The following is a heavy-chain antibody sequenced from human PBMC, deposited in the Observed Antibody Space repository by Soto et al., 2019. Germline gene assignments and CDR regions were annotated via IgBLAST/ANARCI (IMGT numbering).Heavy chain of an antibody. CDR2: INPNSGGT. CDR3: ARVLGYCSGGSCYNKGYGMDV. CDR1: GYTFTGYY. V-gene: IGHV1-2*04. J-gene: IGHJ6*02. Sequence: QVPLVQSGAEVKKPGASVKVSCKASGYTFTGYYMRWVRQAPGQGLEWMGWINPNSGGTNYAQKFQGWVTMTRDTSISTAYMELSRLRSDDTAVYYCARVLGYCSGGSCYNKGYGMDVWGQGTTVTVSS. D-gene: IGHD2-15*01.